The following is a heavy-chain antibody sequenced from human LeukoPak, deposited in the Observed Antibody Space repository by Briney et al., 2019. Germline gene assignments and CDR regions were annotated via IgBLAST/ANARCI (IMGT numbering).Heavy chain of an antibody. Sequence: GGSLRLSCVVSGFTFSSYWMHWVRQAPGKGLVWVSRINTDGSSTSYADSVKGRFTISRDNVKNMVYLQMNSLRAEDTAVYYCATPGIRDQYDFDLWGQGTLVTVSS. V-gene: IGHV3-74*01. D-gene: IGHD6-13*01. CDR3: ATPGIRDQYDFDL. J-gene: IGHJ4*02. CDR2: INTDGSST. CDR1: GFTFSSYW.